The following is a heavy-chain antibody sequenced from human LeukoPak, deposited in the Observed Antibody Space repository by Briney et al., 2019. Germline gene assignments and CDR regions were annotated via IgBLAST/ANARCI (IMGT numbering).Heavy chain of an antibody. V-gene: IGHV4-61*02. D-gene: IGHD3-9*01. Sequence: SETLSLTCTVSGDSISSGDYYWSWIRQPAGKGLGWIGRISSSGSTNYNPSLKSRVTISVDTSKNQFSLKLSSVTAADTAVYYCASWEYYDILTGYYRGDYWGQGTLVTVSS. J-gene: IGHJ4*02. CDR2: ISSSGST. CDR3: ASWEYYDILTGYYRGDY. CDR1: GDSISSGDYY.